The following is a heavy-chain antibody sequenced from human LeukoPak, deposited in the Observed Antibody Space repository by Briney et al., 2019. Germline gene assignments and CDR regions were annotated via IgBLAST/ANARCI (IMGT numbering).Heavy chain of an antibody. V-gene: IGHV1-18*01. Sequence: ASVKVSCKASGYTFTSYGISWVRQAPGQGLEWMGWISAYNGNTNYAQKLQGRVTMTTDTSTSTAYMELSSLRSEDTAVYYCGRDRYSSGWYYFDYWGQGTLVTVSS. CDR3: GRDRYSSGWYYFDY. CDR2: ISAYNGNT. J-gene: IGHJ4*02. D-gene: IGHD6-19*01. CDR1: GYTFTSYG.